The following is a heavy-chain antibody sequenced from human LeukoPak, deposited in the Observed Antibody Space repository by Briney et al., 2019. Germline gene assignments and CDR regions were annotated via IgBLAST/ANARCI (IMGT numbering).Heavy chain of an antibody. V-gene: IGHV1-24*01. CDR2: FDPEDGET. Sequence: GSVKVSCKVSGYTLTELSMHWVRQAPGKGLEWMGGFDPEDGETIYAQKFQGRVTMTEDTSTDTAYMELSSLRSEDTGVYYCATAPRYSGYVDYYGMDVWGQGTTVTVSS. J-gene: IGHJ6*02. CDR1: GYTLTELS. D-gene: IGHD5-12*01. CDR3: ATAPRYSGYVDYYGMDV.